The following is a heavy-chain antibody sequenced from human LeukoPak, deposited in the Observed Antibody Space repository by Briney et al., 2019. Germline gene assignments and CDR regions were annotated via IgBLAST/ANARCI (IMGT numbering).Heavy chain of an antibody. CDR3: AKGTTTDGLHDAFDI. J-gene: IGHJ3*02. Sequence: GGSLRLSCAASGFAFSSYGMHWVRQAPGKGLEWVAFIRYDGSNKYYADSVKGRFTISRDNAKNSLYLQMNSLRAEDMALYYCAKGTTTDGLHDAFDIWGQGTMVTVSS. CDR1: GFAFSSYG. CDR2: IRYDGSNK. D-gene: IGHD1-1*01. V-gene: IGHV3-30*02.